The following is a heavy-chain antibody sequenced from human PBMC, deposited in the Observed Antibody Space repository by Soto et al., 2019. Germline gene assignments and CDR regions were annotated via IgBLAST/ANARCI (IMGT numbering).Heavy chain of an antibody. CDR3: ARDGDACSGGSCYSNY. CDR2: ISGYNGNA. CDR1: GYTFTSYG. J-gene: IGHJ4*01. Sequence: ASVKVSCKASGYTFTSYGISWVRQAPGQGLEWMGWISGYNGNANYAQKLQGRVTMTTDTSTSTAYMEVRSLRSDDTAVYYCARDGDACSGGSCYSNYWGHGTPVTVSS. D-gene: IGHD2-15*01. V-gene: IGHV1-18*01.